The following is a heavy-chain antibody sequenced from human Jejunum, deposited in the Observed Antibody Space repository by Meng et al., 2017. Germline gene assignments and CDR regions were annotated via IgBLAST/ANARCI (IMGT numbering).Heavy chain of an antibody. CDR1: GAISSIYW. D-gene: IGHD1-7*01. CDR2: MHQSGSS. V-gene: IGHV4-4*02. CDR3: ARGWKYAWFN. J-gene: IGHJ4*02. Sequence: QVQRQEWGPGLGRPSGALSLPCAVSGAISSIYWWSWLRQPPGKGLEWIGEMHQSGSSNYNPSLKSRLTMSVDESKNHFSLKLNSVTAADTAVYYCARGWKYAWFNWGQGTLVTVSS.